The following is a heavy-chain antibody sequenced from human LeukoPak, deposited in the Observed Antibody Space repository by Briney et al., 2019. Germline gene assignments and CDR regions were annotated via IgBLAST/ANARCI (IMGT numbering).Heavy chain of an antibody. CDR1: GLTFTNAW. D-gene: IGHD7-27*01. Sequence: GGSLRLSCEVSGLTFTNAWMDWVRQAPGKSLEWVGRIKSKAEGGTTDYAAPVEGRFSVSRDDSKNTLFLEMDSLKSEDTALDYCATAPGHWGSFAFYYWGQVTLVTVSS. CDR3: ATAPGHWGSFAFYY. V-gene: IGHV3-15*01. CDR2: IKSKAEGGTT. J-gene: IGHJ4*02.